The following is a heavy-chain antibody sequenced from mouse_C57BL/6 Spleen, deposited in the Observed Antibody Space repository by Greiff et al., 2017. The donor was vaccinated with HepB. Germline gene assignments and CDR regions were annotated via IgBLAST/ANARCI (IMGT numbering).Heavy chain of an antibody. CDR2: IYPRSGNT. Sequence: VQLQQSGAELARPGASVKLSCKASGYTFTSSGISWVKQRTGQGLEWIGEIYPRSGNTYYNEKFKGKATLTADKSSSTAYMELRSLTSEDSAVYFCAREEGNWDEDNAMDYWGQGTSVTVSS. J-gene: IGHJ4*01. D-gene: IGHD4-1*01. CDR1: GYTFTSSG. CDR3: AREEGNWDEDNAMDY. V-gene: IGHV1-81*01.